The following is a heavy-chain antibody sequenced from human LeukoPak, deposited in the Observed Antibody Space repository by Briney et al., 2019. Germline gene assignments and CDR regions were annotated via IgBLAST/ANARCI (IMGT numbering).Heavy chain of an antibody. J-gene: IGHJ4*02. Sequence: PGGSLRLSCAASGFTFSSYGMHWVRQAPGKGLEWVAVISYDGSNKYYADSVKGRFTISRDNSKNTLYLQMNSLRAEDTAVYYCASFGSGSYYNVMDYWGQGTLVTVSS. D-gene: IGHD3-10*01. CDR1: GFTFSSYG. V-gene: IGHV3-30*03. CDR2: ISYDGSNK. CDR3: ASFGSGSYYNVMDY.